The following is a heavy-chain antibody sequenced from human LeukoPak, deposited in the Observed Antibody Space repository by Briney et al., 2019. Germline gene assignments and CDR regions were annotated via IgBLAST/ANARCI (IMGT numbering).Heavy chain of an antibody. V-gene: IGHV4-4*02. CDR3: ARDVYSTSYWFDP. Sequence: SGTLSLTCAVSGGSISRSNWWSWVRQPPGKGLEWIGEIYHSGSTNYNPSLKSRVTTSVDKSKNQFSLKLSSVTAADTAVYYCARDVYSTSYWFDPWGQGTLVTVSS. CDR1: GGSISRSNW. D-gene: IGHD2-2*01. J-gene: IGHJ5*02. CDR2: IYHSGST.